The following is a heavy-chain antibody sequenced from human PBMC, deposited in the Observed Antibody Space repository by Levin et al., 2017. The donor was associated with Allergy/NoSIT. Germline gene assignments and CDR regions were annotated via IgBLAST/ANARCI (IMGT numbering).Heavy chain of an antibody. CDR1: GLSFSDYG. CDR2: ITSDGSNK. D-gene: IGHD3-10*01. J-gene: IGHJ4*02. CDR3: ASRGSFDH. Sequence: HTGGSLRLSCAASGLSFSDYGMHWVRQAPDSGLEWVALITSDGSNKFYADSVKGRFIISRDNSRNILYLQLNSLRPEDTAVYYCASRGSFDHWGQGTLVTVSS. V-gene: IGHV3-30*03.